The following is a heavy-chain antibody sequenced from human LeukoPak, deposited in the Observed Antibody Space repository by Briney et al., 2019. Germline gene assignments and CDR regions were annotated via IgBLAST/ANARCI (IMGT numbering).Heavy chain of an antibody. CDR2: IIPILGIA. D-gene: IGHD6-6*01. Sequence: SVKVSCKASGYTFSSYAISWVRQAPGQGLEWMGRIIPILGIANYAQKFQGRVTITADKSTSTAYMELSSLRSEDTAVYYCAREAPVSDYWGQGTLVTVSS. CDR3: AREAPVSDY. J-gene: IGHJ4*02. CDR1: GYTFSSYA. V-gene: IGHV1-69*04.